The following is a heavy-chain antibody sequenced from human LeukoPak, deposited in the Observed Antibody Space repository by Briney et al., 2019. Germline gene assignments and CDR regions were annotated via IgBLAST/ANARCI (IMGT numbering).Heavy chain of an antibody. D-gene: IGHD6-13*01. CDR2: ISSSGSTI. Sequence: PGGSLKLSCAASGFTFSDYYMSWIRQAPGKGLEWVSYISSSGSTIYYADSVKGRFTISRDNAKNSLYLQMNSLRAEDTAVYYCARCIIAAAGTGMFDPWGQGTLVTVSS. CDR1: GFTFSDYY. CDR3: ARCIIAAAGTGMFDP. V-gene: IGHV3-11*04. J-gene: IGHJ5*02.